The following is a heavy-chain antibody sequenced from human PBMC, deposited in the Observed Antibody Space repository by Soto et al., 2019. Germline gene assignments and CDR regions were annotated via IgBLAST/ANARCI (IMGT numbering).Heavy chain of an antibody. V-gene: IGHV5-51*01. CDR1: GYSFTSYW. CDR3: ARAYSSSWYNYYYGMDV. CDR2: IYPGDSDT. Sequence: GESLKISCKGSGYSFTSYWIGWVRQMPGKGLEWMGIIYPGDSDTRYSPSFQGQFTISADKSISTAYLQWSSLKASDTAMYYCARAYSSSWYNYYYGMDVWGQGTTVTVSS. D-gene: IGHD6-13*01. J-gene: IGHJ6*02.